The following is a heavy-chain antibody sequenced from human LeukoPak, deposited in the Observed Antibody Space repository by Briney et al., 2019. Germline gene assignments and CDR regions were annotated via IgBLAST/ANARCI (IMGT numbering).Heavy chain of an antibody. D-gene: IGHD3-10*01. CDR3: AKDRSLRYYGSGSYYYFDY. V-gene: IGHV3-53*01. J-gene: IGHJ4*02. CDR2: IYSGGST. CDR1: GFTVSSNY. Sequence: GGSLRLSCAASGFTVSSNYMSWVRQAPGKGLEWVSVIYSGGSTYYADSVKGRFTISRHNSKNTLYLQMNSLRAEDTAIYYCAKDRSLRYYGSGSYYYFDYWGQGTLVTVSS.